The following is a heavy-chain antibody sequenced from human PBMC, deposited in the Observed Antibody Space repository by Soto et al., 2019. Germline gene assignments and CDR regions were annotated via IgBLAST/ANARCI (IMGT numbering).Heavy chain of an antibody. CDR1: GFTFSSYG. V-gene: IGHV3-33*01. D-gene: IGHD4-17*01. Sequence: QVQLVESGGGVVQPGRSLRLSCAASGFTFSSYGMHWVRQAPGKGLEWVAVIWYDGSNKYYADSVKGRFTISRDNSKNTLYLQMNSLRAEDTAVYYCARDKGTVTTWMGTLDYWGQGTLVTVSS. CDR2: IWYDGSNK. J-gene: IGHJ4*02. CDR3: ARDKGTVTTWMGTLDY.